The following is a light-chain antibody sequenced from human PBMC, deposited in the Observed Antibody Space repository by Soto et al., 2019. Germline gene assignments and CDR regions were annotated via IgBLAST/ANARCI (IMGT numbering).Light chain of an antibody. J-gene: IGKJ1*01. CDR2: GAS. CDR3: QQYGSSRWT. Sequence: EIVMTQSPATLSVSPGERATLSCRASQSVSSNLAWYQQKPGQAPRLLIYGASTRATGIPARFSGSGSGTEFTLTISSLQYEDFAVYYCQQYGSSRWTFGQGPKVDIK. V-gene: IGKV3-15*01. CDR1: QSVSSN.